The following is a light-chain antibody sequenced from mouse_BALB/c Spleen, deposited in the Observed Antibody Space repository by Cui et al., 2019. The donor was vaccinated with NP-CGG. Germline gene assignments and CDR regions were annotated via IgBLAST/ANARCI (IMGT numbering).Light chain of an antibody. CDR1: IGAVTTSNY. V-gene: IGLV1*01. Sequence: QAVLTQEPALTTQPGETVTLTCRPSIGAVTTSNYANWVQEKPDHLFTGLIGGTNNRVPGVPARFSGSLIGDKAALTITGAQTEDEAIYFCALWYSNHWVFGGGTKLTVL. J-gene: IGLJ1*01. CDR3: ALWYSNHWV. CDR2: GTN.